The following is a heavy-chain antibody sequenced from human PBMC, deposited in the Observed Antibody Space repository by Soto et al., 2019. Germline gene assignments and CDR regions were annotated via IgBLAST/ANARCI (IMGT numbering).Heavy chain of an antibody. CDR2: IFHSGST. V-gene: IGHV4-30-2*01. CDR3: ARSAYCGGDCYSEYFQH. D-gene: IGHD2-21*02. J-gene: IGHJ1*01. CDR1: GRSISSGGYS. Sequence: SETLSLTCAVSGRSISSGGYSWIWIRQLPGKGLEWIGYIFHSGSTYYNPSLESRVTISVDRSKNHLSLKLSSVTAADTAVYYCARSAYCGGDCYSEYFQHWGQGTLVTVSS.